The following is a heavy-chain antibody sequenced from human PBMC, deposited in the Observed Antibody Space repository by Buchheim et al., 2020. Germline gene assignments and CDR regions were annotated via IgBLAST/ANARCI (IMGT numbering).Heavy chain of an antibody. D-gene: IGHD3-10*01. CDR1: GFTFSSYG. Sequence: QVQLVESGGGVVQPGRSLRLSCAASGFTFSSYGMHWVRQAPGKGLEWVAVISYDGSNKYYADSVKGRFPISRDNSKNTLYLQMNSLRAEDTAVYYCAKDKAYYYGSGPYPDYWGQGTL. CDR2: ISYDGSNK. CDR3: AKDKAYYYGSGPYPDY. V-gene: IGHV3-30*18. J-gene: IGHJ4*02.